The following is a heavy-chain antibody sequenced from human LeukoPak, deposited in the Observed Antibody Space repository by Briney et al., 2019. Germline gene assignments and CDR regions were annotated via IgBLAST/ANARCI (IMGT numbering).Heavy chain of an antibody. Sequence: PSETLSLTCTVSGGSISSGSYYWGWIGQPPGKGLVWRASISYSGTTYYNPSQNRLVIISVNTSKKQFSQMLTSGTAADTAVYYCARISRPADRTVGPYYMNVWGKGATVTVSS. CDR2: ISYSGTT. J-gene: IGHJ6*03. CDR1: GGSISSGSYY. D-gene: IGHD1-26*01. V-gene: IGHV4-39*01. CDR3: ARISRPADRTVGPYYMNV.